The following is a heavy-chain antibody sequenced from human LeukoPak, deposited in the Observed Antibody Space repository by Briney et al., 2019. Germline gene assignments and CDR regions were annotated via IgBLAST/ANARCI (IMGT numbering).Heavy chain of an antibody. D-gene: IGHD3-10*01. J-gene: IGHJ4*02. CDR1: GDSASSNSAA. Sequence: SQTLSLTCAISGDSASSNSAAWHWIRQSPSRGLEWLGRTYYRSKWYNDYAVSVKSRIIINPDTSKNQFSLQLNSVTPEDTAVYFCARGDRFGESGYDYWGQGTLVTVSS. CDR2: TYYRSKWYN. CDR3: ARGDRFGESGYDY. V-gene: IGHV6-1*01.